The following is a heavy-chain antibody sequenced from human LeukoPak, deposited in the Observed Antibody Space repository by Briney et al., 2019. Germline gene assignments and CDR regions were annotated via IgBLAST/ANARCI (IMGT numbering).Heavy chain of an antibody. Sequence: LSQTLSLTCDISGDSVSSNSAAWNWIRQSPSRGLEWLGRTYYRSKWFINYAPSVKSRIIINPDTPKNQVSLQLNSVTPEDTAVYYCTRSDCSSGRCPGFDNWGQGTLVTVSS. V-gene: IGHV6-1*01. CDR3: TRSDCSSGRCPGFDN. D-gene: IGHD6-19*01. CDR2: TYYRSKWFI. J-gene: IGHJ4*02. CDR1: GDSVSSNSAA.